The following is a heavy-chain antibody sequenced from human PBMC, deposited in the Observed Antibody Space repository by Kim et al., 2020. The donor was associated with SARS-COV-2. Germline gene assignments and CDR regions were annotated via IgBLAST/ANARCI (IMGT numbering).Heavy chain of an antibody. CDR2: IAYEGTNK. CDR3: AKSGDYGSGTYYHFGMDV. Sequence: GGSLRLSCAASGFSFSSYAMHWVRQAPGKGLEWVAVIAYEGTNKYYADAVKGRFTISRDNSKNTLFLQMNSLRAEDTAVYYCAKSGDYGSGTYYHFGMDVWGQGTTVTVSS. D-gene: IGHD3-10*01. V-gene: IGHV3-30*18. CDR1: GFSFSSYA. J-gene: IGHJ6*02.